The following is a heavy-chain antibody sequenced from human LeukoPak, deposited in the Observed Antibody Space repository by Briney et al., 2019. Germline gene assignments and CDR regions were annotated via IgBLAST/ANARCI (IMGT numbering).Heavy chain of an antibody. D-gene: IGHD2-2*01. J-gene: IGHJ4*02. CDR1: GGSISSYY. V-gene: IGHV4-39*02. CDR3: ARGPTYQPIDS. Sequence: SETLSLTCTVSGGSISSYYWGWIRQPPGKGLDWIASIHYSGTTYYNPSLKSRVTISVDTSKNHFSLELSSVTAADTAVYYCARGPTYQPIDSWGQGTLVTVSS. CDR2: IHYSGTT.